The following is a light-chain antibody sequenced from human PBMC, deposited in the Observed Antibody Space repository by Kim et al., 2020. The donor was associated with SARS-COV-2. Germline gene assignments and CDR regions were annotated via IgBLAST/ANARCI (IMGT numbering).Light chain of an antibody. CDR3: QQSNSSPLT. Sequence: DIQMTQSPSSLSASVGDRVTITCRASQSISSYLNWYQQKGGKAPKLLIYAASSLQSGVPSRFSGSGSGTDFTLTISSLQPEDSATYCCQQSNSSPLTFGGGTKVDIK. V-gene: IGKV1-39*01. CDR1: QSISSY. CDR2: AAS. J-gene: IGKJ4*01.